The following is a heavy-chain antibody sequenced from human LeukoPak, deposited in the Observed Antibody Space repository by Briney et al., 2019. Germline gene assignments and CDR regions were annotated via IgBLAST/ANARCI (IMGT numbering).Heavy chain of an antibody. CDR2: IYSGGST. D-gene: IGHD4/OR15-4a*01. Sequence: GGSLRLSCAASGFTVSSNYMSWVRQAPGKGLEWVSVIYSGGSTYYADSVKGRFTISRDNSKNTLYLQMNSLRAEDTAVYYCARDWTTMGYGMDVWGQGTTVTVSS. V-gene: IGHV3-53*01. CDR1: GFTVSSNY. J-gene: IGHJ6*02. CDR3: ARDWTTMGYGMDV.